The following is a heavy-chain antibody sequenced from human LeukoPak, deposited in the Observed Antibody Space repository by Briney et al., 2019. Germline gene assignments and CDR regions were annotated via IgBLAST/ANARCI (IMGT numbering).Heavy chain of an antibody. D-gene: IGHD5-12*01. CDR3: ATSVATDDPGIFDY. CDR2: IIPILGIA. CDR1: GGSFSTYA. Sequence: PRASVKVSCKSSGGSFSTYAVNWVRQAPGQGLEWMGRIIPILGIANYAQKFQGRVTITADTSTSTAYMELRSLRSDDTAVYYCATSVATDDPGIFDYWGQGTLVTVSS. J-gene: IGHJ4*02. V-gene: IGHV1-69*04.